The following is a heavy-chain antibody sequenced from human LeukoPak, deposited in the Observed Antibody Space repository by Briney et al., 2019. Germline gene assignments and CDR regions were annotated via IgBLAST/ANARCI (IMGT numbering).Heavy chain of an antibody. CDR1: GFTFDDYG. J-gene: IGHJ6*03. CDR2: INWNGGST. D-gene: IGHD6-19*01. CDR3: VRETPIAVAGTIYFYFYMDV. V-gene: IGHV3-20*04. Sequence: GGSLRLSCAASGFTFDDYGMSWVRQAPGKGLEWVSGINWNGGSTTYADSVRGRFTISRDNAKNSLYLQMSSLRAEDTALYYCVRETPIAVAGTIYFYFYMDVWGKGTTVTVSS.